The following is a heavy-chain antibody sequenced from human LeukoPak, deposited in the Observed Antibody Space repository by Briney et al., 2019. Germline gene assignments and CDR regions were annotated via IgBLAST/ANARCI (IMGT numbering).Heavy chain of an antibody. D-gene: IGHD3-22*01. Sequence: SETLSLTCTVSGDSISSGDYYWSWIRQPAGKGLEWIGRISSSGSTNYNPSLKSRVTISVDTSKNQFSLKLSSVTAADTAVYFCARGPYSYNSSGAFDIWGQGTMVTVSS. CDR2: ISSSGST. J-gene: IGHJ3*02. CDR1: GDSISSGDYY. CDR3: ARGPYSYNSSGAFDI. V-gene: IGHV4-61*02.